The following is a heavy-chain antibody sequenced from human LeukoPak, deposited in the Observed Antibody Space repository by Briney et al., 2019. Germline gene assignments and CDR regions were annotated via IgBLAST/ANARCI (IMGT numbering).Heavy chain of an antibody. Sequence: GGSLRLSCAASGFTFSSYTMSWVRQAPGKGLEWVSAISDSGASTYYADSVKGRFTISRDDSKNTLFLQMNSLRAEDTAVYYCAKDRVVGSTYYFDYWGQGTLVTVSS. CDR3: AKDRVVGSTYYFDY. CDR1: GFTFSSYT. J-gene: IGHJ4*02. CDR2: ISDSGAST. D-gene: IGHD1-26*01. V-gene: IGHV3-23*01.